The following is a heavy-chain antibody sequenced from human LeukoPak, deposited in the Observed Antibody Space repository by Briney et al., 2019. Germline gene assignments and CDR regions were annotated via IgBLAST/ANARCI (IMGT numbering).Heavy chain of an antibody. CDR2: INPIFGTA. J-gene: IGHJ5*02. V-gene: IGHV1-69*13. Sequence: ASVKVSCKASGGTFSNYAISWVRQAPGQGLEWMGGINPIFGTATYAQKFQGRVTITADESTSTAYMDLSSLRSEDTAVYYCARWEWELLRNWFDPWGQGTLVTVSS. D-gene: IGHD1-26*01. CDR3: ARWEWELLRNWFDP. CDR1: GGTFSNYA.